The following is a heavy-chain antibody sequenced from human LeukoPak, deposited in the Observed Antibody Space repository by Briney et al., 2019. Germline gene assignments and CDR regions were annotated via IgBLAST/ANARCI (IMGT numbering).Heavy chain of an antibody. V-gene: IGHV3-23*01. CDR3: AKDLLRWSFDY. J-gene: IGHJ4*02. CDR1: GFTFSRYW. D-gene: IGHD4-23*01. CDR2: IHGSDDNT. Sequence: GGSLRLSCVASGFTFSRYWMHWVRQAPGKGLEWVSAIHGSDDNTHYADSVKGRFTISRDKSKNTLYLQMNSLRADDTAVYYCAKDLLRWSFDYWGQGTLVTVSS.